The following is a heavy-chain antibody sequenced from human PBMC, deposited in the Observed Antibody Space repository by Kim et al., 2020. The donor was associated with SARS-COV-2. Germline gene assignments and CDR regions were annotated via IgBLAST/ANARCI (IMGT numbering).Heavy chain of an antibody. D-gene: IGHD1-7*01. V-gene: IGHV4-34*01. J-gene: IGHJ5*02. Sequence: SRVTISVDTSKNQFSLKLSSVTAADTAVYYCARGLGNWNYVRGFTNWFDPWGQGTLVTVSS. CDR3: ARGLGNWNYVRGFTNWFDP.